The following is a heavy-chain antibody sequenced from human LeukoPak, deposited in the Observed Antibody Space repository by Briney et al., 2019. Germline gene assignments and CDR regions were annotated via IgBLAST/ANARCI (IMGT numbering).Heavy chain of an antibody. Sequence: ASVKVSCKASGGTFSSYAISWVRQAPGQGLEWMGGIIPIFGTANYAQKFQGRVTITTDESTSTAYMELSSLRSEDTAVYYCARGVGRPLLFDYWGQGTLVTVSS. CDR1: GGTFSSYA. J-gene: IGHJ4*02. CDR2: IIPIFGTA. V-gene: IGHV1-69*05. CDR3: ARGVGRPLLFDY.